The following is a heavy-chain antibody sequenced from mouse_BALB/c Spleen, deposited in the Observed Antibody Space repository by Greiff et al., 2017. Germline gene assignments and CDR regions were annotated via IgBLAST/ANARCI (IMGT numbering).Heavy chain of an antibody. CDR3: NAWAPYSNYPYYYAMDY. J-gene: IGHJ4*01. D-gene: IGHD2-5*01. CDR2: IDPENGDT. CDR1: GFNIKDYY. V-gene: IGHV14-4*02. Sequence: EVQLQQSGAELVRSGASVKLSCTASGFNIKDYYMHWVKQRPEQGLEWIGWIDPENGDTEYAPKFQGKATMTADTSSNTAYLQLSSLTSEDTAVYYCNAWAPYSNYPYYYAMDYWGQGTSVTVSS.